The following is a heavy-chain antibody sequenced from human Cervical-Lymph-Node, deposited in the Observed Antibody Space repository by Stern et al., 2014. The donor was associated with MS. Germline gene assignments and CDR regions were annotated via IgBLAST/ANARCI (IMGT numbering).Heavy chain of an antibody. CDR1: GATFSTNA. Sequence: QVQLVQSGAEVRKPGSSVKVSCKASGATFSTNAFSWLRQAPGHGPEWMGAIVPILGRANSVQKLRGRLTITADESASTAYMELRSLRSEDTAVYYCAREHHGGNFASWGQGTLVTVSS. J-gene: IGHJ5*02. V-gene: IGHV1-69*01. CDR2: IVPILGRA. D-gene: IGHD4-23*01. CDR3: AREHHGGNFAS.